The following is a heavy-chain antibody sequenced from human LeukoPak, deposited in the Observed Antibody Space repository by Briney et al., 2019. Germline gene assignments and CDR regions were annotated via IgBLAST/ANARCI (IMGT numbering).Heavy chain of an antibody. CDR1: GFTFSGSA. CDR2: ITSKANNYAT. Sequence: PGGSLRLSCAASGFTFSGSAIHWVRQASGKGLEWIGRITSKANNYATSYAASVKGRFTISRDESSNTAYLQMNSLKTEDTALYYCTRRGDGHSSDYWGQGTLVTVSS. CDR3: TRRGDGHSSDY. J-gene: IGHJ4*02. D-gene: IGHD5-24*01. V-gene: IGHV3-73*01.